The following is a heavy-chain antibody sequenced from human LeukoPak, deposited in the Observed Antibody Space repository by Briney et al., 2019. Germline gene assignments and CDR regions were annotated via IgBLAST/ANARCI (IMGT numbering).Heavy chain of an antibody. V-gene: IGHV3-74*01. CDR3: ATASEY. Sequence: RGSLRLSRADPRFTFTNSWMRWVRPAPRKGVLRVSDINHEGTGTYSADSPKGGFTISRDNAKNTVDLQINGLRAEDTTVYYCATASEYWGQGTLVTVSS. CDR1: RFTFTNSW. J-gene: IGHJ4*02. CDR2: INHEGTGT.